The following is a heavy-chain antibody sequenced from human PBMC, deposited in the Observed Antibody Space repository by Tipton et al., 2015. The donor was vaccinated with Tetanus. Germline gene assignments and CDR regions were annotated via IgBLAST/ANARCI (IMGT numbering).Heavy chain of an antibody. D-gene: IGHD2-8*01. CDR3: ARRSYCTSTRCFDAFDL. J-gene: IGHJ3*01. Sequence: TLSLTCDVYDGSFSAYYWTWIRQPPGKGLEWIGEINHAGSTNYNPSLRSRVTISMDTSKNQISLNLTSVTAADTAVYFCARRSYCTSTRCFDAFDLWGPGTRVTVSS. CDR1: DGSFSAYY. CDR2: INHAGST. V-gene: IGHV4-34*01.